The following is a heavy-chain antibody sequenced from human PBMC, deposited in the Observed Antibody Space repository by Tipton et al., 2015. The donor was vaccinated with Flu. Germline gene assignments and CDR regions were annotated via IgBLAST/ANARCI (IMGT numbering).Heavy chain of an antibody. CDR2: VSASGSI. J-gene: IGHJ6*02. V-gene: IGHV4-4*07. Sequence: TLSFTCTVSGGFVSSYFWTYIRQPAGGGLEWIGRVSASGSINYNPSLRSRVTMSVDTSKNQFSLKLRSVTAADTAVYYCARDQCNWGPCDYYYGMDVWGQGTTVTVSS. D-gene: IGHD7-27*01. CDR3: ARDQCNWGPCDYYYGMDV. CDR1: GGFVSSYF.